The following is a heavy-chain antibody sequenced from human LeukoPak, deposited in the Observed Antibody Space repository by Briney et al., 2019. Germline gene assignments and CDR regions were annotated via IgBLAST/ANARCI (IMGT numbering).Heavy chain of an antibody. CDR1: GGSISSGGYS. D-gene: IGHD6-19*01. V-gene: IGHV4-31*03. Sequence: SETLSLTCTVSGGSISSGGYSWSWIRQHPGKGLEWIGYIYYSGSTYYNPSLKSRVTISVDTSKNQFSLKLSSVTAADTAVYYCARDRAGAVAGLDYWGQGTLVTVSS. CDR2: IYYSGST. CDR3: ARDRAGAVAGLDY. J-gene: IGHJ4*02.